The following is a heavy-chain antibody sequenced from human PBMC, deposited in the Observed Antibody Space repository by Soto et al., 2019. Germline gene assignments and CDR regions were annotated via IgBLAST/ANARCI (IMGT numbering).Heavy chain of an antibody. Sequence: SVKVSCKASGGTFSSYAISWVRQAPGQGLEWMGGIIPIFGTANYAQKFQGRVTITADESTSTAYMELSSLRSEDTAVYYCARVFTSPAIDSSSWYWFDYWGQGTLVTVPQ. J-gene: IGHJ4*02. CDR1: GGTFSSYA. CDR2: IIPIFGTA. D-gene: IGHD6-13*01. V-gene: IGHV1-69*13. CDR3: ARVFTSPAIDSSSWYWFDY.